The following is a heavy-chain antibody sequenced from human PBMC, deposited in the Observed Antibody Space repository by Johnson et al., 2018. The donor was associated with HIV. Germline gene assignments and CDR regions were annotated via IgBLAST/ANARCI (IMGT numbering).Heavy chain of an antibody. CDR3: ARERVGDAFDI. CDR2: IRYDGNNK. J-gene: IGHJ3*02. Sequence: VQLVESGGGLVQPGGSLRLSCAASGVTFSSYGMHWVRQAPGKGLEGVAFIRYDGNNKYYAYSVQGRFTISRDNSKNTLYLQMNSLRAEDTALYYCARERVGDAFDIWGQGTMVTVSS. V-gene: IGHV3-30*02. D-gene: IGHD1-26*01. CDR1: GVTFSSYG.